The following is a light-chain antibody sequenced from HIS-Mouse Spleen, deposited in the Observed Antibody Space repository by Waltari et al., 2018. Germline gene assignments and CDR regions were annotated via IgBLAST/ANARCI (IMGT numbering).Light chain of an antibody. V-gene: IGLV3-10*01. CDR2: EDS. Sequence: SYELTQPPSVSVSPGQTARITCSGDALPKKYAYWYQQKSGQAPVLVIYEDSKRPSGIRERFSGSSAGTMATLTISGAQVEDEADYYCYSTDSSGNHRVFGGATKLTVL. J-gene: IGLJ2*01. CDR3: YSTDSSGNHRV. CDR1: ALPKKY.